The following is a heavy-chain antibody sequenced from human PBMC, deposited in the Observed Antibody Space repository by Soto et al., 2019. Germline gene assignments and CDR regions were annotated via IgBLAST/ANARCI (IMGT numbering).Heavy chain of an antibody. CDR2: ISSSGNTI. Sequence: GGSLRLSCTASGFTVSDYYRTWIRQAPGKGLEWISYISSSGNTISYADSVKGRFTISRDNAKNSLYLQMNSLRAEDTAVYYCARDYTLYDSWGKGALVTVSS. D-gene: IGHD4-4*01. J-gene: IGHJ4*02. CDR3: ARDYTLYDS. V-gene: IGHV3-11*01. CDR1: GFTVSDYY.